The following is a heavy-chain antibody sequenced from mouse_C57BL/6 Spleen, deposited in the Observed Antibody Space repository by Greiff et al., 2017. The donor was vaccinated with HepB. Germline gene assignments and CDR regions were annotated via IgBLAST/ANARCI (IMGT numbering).Heavy chain of an antibody. V-gene: IGHV5-9-1*02. J-gene: IGHJ3*01. CDR3: TRVGVYYSLAY. CDR1: GFTFSSYA. Sequence: EVQVVESGEGLVKPGGSLKLSCAASGFTFSSYAMSWVRQTPEKRLEWVAYISSGGDYIYYADTVKGRFTISRDNARNTLYLQMSSLKSEDTALYYCTRVGVYYSLAYWGQGTLVTVSA. CDR2: ISSGGDYI. D-gene: IGHD2-12*01.